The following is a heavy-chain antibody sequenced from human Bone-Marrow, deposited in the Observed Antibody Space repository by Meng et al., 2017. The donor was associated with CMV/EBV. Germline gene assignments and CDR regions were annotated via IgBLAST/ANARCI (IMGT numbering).Heavy chain of an antibody. J-gene: IGHJ4*02. V-gene: IGHV4-39*07. CDR2: FYYSGST. Sequence: SETLSLTCTVSGGSISSSSYYWGWIRQPPGKGLEWIGSFYYSGSTYYNPSLKSRVTISVDTSKNQFSLKLSSVTAADTAVYYCARGQYSSSPEGLGYWAQGTLATVSS. D-gene: IGHD6-6*01. CDR1: GGSISSSSYY. CDR3: ARGQYSSSPEGLGY.